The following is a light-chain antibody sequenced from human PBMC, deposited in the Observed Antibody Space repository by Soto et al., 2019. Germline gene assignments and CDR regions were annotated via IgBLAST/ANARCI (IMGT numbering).Light chain of an antibody. CDR1: QTVSSAY. CDR3: QQYNTSPWT. J-gene: IGKJ1*01. CDR2: GAS. V-gene: IGKV3-20*01. Sequence: DTVLTQSPGTLSLSPGERATLSCRASQTVSSAYLAWFQQKPGQAPRLLIYGASSRATGIPDRFSGAGSGTEFTLTISRVAPEDYAVYYCQQYNTSPWTFGQGTQVDIK.